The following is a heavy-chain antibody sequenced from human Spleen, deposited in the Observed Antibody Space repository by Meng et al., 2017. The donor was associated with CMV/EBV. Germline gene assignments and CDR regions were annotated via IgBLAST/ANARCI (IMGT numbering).Heavy chain of an antibody. Sequence: FTGDYMHWVRQAPGQGLEWMGWINPNSGGTNYAQKFQGRVTVTRDTSISTAYMELSRLRSDDTAVYYCARAERIYCSSATCYLDWFDPWGQGTLVTVSS. D-gene: IGHD2-2*01. J-gene: IGHJ5*02. CDR1: FTGDY. CDR3: ARAERIYCSSATCYLDWFDP. CDR2: INPNSGGT. V-gene: IGHV1-2*02.